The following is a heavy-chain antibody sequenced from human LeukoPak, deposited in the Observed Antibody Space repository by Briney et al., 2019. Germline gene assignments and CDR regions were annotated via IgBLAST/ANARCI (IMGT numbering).Heavy chain of an antibody. V-gene: IGHV3-7*03. CDR1: GFSLSGYW. CDR3: TTDRIWWFDP. Sequence: GGSLRLSCAASGFSLSGYWMTWVRQAPGKGLEWVANINRDGSQKNHVDSVQGRFTISRDNAKNSLYLQMNSLKTEDTAVYYCTTDRIWWFDPWGQGTLVTVSS. CDR2: INRDGSQK. D-gene: IGHD3-16*01. J-gene: IGHJ5*02.